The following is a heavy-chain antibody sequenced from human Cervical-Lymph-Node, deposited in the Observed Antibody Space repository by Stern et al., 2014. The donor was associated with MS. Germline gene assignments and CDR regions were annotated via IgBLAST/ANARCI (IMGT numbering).Heavy chain of an antibody. V-gene: IGHV1-2*02. J-gene: IGHJ6*02. CDR2: INPNSGAT. CDR3: ARALYSTSFPSYSGMDV. D-gene: IGHD6-13*01. CDR1: RNTSTGDY. Sequence: VQLEESGAEMKKPGASVTVSCRSSRNTSTGDYIHWVRQAPGQGLEWMGWINPNSGATEYAQNFWGRVTLTRDTSLNTAYMTMKRLKSGDTALYYCARALYSTSFPSYSGMDVWGQGTTVTVSS.